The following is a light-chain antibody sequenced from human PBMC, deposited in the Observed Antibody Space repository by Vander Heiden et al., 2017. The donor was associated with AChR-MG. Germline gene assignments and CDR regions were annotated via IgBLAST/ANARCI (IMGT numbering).Light chain of an antibody. CDR2: AAS. CDR1: QGISSN. CDR3: HQSDGTAGT. J-gene: IGKJ1*01. V-gene: IGKV1-39*01. Sequence: DIHMTQSPSSLSESVGDRVTITCRESQGISSNLNSYQQKPGKAPKLLIYAASRLQSGVPSRFSGSGSGTDFTLTMSRLQPADFATYYCHQSDGTAGTFGHRTRVEIK.